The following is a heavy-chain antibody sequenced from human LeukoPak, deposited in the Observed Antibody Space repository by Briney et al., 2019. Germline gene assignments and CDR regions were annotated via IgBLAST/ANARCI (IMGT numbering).Heavy chain of an antibody. CDR2: ISGSGGST. V-gene: IGHV3-23*01. Sequence: SGGSLRLSCAASGFTFSSYAMSWVRQVPGKGLEWVSAISGSGGSTYYADSVKGRFTISRDNSKNTLYLQMNSLRAEDTAVYYCAKDRQWRKYNWFDPWGQGTLVTVSS. D-gene: IGHD6-19*01. CDR1: GFTFSSYA. J-gene: IGHJ5*02. CDR3: AKDRQWRKYNWFDP.